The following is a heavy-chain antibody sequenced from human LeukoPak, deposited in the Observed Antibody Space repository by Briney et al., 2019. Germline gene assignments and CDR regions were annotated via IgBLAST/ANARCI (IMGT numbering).Heavy chain of an antibody. V-gene: IGHV5-51*01. Sequence: GESLKISCQGSGSSFTSYWIGWVRQLPGKGLGWMGIIYPGDSDTRYSPSFQGQVTISADKSISTAYLQWSSLKASDTAMYYCARLDIVVVVAATPLDKMRAFDIWGQGTMVTVSS. D-gene: IGHD2-15*01. CDR2: IYPGDSDT. CDR1: GSSFTSYW. CDR3: ARLDIVVVVAATPLDKMRAFDI. J-gene: IGHJ3*02.